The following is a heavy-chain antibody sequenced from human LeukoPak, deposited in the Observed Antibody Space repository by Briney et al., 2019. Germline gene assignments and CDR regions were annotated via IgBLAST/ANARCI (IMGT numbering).Heavy chain of an antibody. Sequence: GGSLRLSRLGSGFTFEEYGFSWVRQAPGKGLEGVSGINWDGATTAYGDSVKARFIISRDNAKDSLYLQMNSLRDNDTAMYYCVRSVGTPVPYFLDDWGEGTLVTVSS. J-gene: IGHJ4*02. CDR3: VRSVGTPVPYFLDD. V-gene: IGHV3-20*04. D-gene: IGHD7-27*01. CDR1: GFTFEEYG. CDR2: INWDGATT.